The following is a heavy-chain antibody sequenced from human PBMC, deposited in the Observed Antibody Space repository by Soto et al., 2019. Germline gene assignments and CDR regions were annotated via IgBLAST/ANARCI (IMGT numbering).Heavy chain of an antibody. CDR2: ISYDGSNK. D-gene: IGHD1-26*01. J-gene: IGHJ4*02. Sequence: QVQLVESGGGVVQPGRSLRLSCAASGFTFSSYAMPWVRQAPGKGLEWVAVISYDGSNKYYADSVKGRFTISRDNSKNTLYLQMNSLRAEDTAVYYCAREDGSYSLGDWGQGTLVTVSS. CDR1: GFTFSSYA. V-gene: IGHV3-30-3*01. CDR3: AREDGSYSLGD.